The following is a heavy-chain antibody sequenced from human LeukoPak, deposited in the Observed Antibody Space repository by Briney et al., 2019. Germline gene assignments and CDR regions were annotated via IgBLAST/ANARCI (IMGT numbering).Heavy chain of an antibody. D-gene: IGHD3-22*01. Sequence: GGSLRLSCAASGFSFRTYAMTWVRQAPGKGLEWVSSISGSGATTYNADPLKGRFTISRDNSENTLYLQMNSLRAEDTVVYYCVKESTSSGYYYAPDYWGQGTLVTVS. J-gene: IGHJ4*02. V-gene: IGHV3-23*01. CDR3: VKESTSSGYYYAPDY. CDR2: ISGSGATT. CDR1: GFSFRTYA.